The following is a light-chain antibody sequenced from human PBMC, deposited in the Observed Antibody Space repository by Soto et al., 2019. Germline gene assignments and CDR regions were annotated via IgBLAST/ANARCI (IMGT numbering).Light chain of an antibody. J-gene: IGKJ5*01. CDR2: DTS. Sequence: DIVLTQSPATLSLSPGERATLSCGASQSLSSSYLAWYQQKPGLAPRLLIYDTSRRATGIPDKFSGSGYGTDFTLTISRLEAEDFAVYYCQQYAKSPITFGQGTRLEIK. V-gene: IGKV3D-20*01. CDR3: QQYAKSPIT. CDR1: QSLSSSY.